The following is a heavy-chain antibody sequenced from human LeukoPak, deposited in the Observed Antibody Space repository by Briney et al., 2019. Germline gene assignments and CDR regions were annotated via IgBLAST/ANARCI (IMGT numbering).Heavy chain of an antibody. J-gene: IGHJ4*02. D-gene: IGHD4-17*01. V-gene: IGHV4-39*01. CDR2: INYGGTT. CDR3: ARWSTTVFDY. CDR1: GGSISTSSYY. Sequence: SETLSLTCTVSGGSISTSSYYWGWIRQPPGKGLEWIGSINYGGTTNYNPSLKSRVTIFVDTSKNQFSLKLRSVTAADTAAYYCARWSTTVFDYWGQGTLATVSS.